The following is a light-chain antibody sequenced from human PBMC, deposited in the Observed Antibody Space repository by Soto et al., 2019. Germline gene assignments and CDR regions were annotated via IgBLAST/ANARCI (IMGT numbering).Light chain of an antibody. CDR3: SSYTRSSTFNHV. J-gene: IGLJ1*01. CDR2: EVS. Sequence: QSALTQPASVSGSPGQSITISCTGTSSDVGGYIYVSWYQQHPGKAPKLMIYEVSNRPSGVSNRFSGSKSGNTASLTISGLQAEDEDDYYCSSYTRSSTFNHVFGTGTKLTVL. V-gene: IGLV2-14*01. CDR1: SSDVGGYIY.